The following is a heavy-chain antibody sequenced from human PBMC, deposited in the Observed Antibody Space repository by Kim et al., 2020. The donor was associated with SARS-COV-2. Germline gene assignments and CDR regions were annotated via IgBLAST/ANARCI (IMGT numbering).Heavy chain of an antibody. D-gene: IGHD6-6*01. CDR2: INHSGST. J-gene: IGHJ4*02. CDR3: ARDPRTDIAATPFDY. Sequence: SETLSLTCAVYGGSFSGYYWSWIRQPPGKGLEWIGEINHSGSTNYNPSLKSRVTISVDTSKNQFSLNLSSVTAADTAVYYCARDPRTDIAATPFDYWGQGTLVTVSS. V-gene: IGHV4-34*01. CDR1: GGSFSGYY.